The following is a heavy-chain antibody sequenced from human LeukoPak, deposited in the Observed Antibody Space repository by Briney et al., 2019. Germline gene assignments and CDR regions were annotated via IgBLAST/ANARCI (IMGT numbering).Heavy chain of an antibody. D-gene: IGHD6-13*01. J-gene: IGHJ4*02. CDR3: VRDIAAAGGFDY. CDR1: GGSFSGYY. CDR2: INNSGST. V-gene: IGHV4-34*01. Sequence: SETLSHTCGVYGGSFSGYYWSWIRQPPGKGLEWIGEINNSGSTNYNPSLKSRVTISVDTSKNQFSLKLSSVTAADTAVYYCVRDIAAAGGFDYWGQGTLVTVSS.